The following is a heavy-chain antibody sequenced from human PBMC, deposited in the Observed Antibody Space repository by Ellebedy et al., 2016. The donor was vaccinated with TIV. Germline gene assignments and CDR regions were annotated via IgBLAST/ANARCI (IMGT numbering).Heavy chain of an antibody. CDR2: IHQDGSDK. D-gene: IGHD3-16*01. CDR3: AQRGADY. J-gene: IGHJ4*02. CDR1: GFTFSNYA. Sequence: PGGSLRLSCAASGFTFSNYAMSWVRQAPGKGLEWVANIHQDGSDKHYVDSVKGRFTISRDNAKNSLYLQMNSLRAEDTAVYYCAQRGADYWGQGTPVTVSS. V-gene: IGHV3-7*03.